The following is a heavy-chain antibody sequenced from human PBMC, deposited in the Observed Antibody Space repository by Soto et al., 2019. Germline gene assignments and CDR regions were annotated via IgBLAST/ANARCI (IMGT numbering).Heavy chain of an antibody. CDR1: GGSISSSNW. CDR2: IYHSGTT. Sequence: PSDTLSLTSAVSGGSISSSNWWSWVRQPPGEGLDWIGEIYHSGTTNYNPSLKSRVTISVDKSKNQFSLKLSSVTAADTAVYYCARGRQGAAAGSRYYYYYGMDVWGQGTTVTVSS. D-gene: IGHD6-13*01. CDR3: ARGRQGAAAGSRYYYYYGMDV. V-gene: IGHV4-4*02. J-gene: IGHJ6*02.